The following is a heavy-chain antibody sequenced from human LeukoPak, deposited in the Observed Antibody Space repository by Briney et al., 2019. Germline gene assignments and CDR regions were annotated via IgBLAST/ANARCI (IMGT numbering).Heavy chain of an antibody. D-gene: IGHD4-17*01. CDR2: IYYSGST. Sequence: SETLSLTCAVYGGSFSGYYWSWIRQPPRKGLEWIGYIYYSGSTNYNPSLKSRVTISVDTSKNQFSLNLSSVTAADTAVYYCARDLTYGDFPHNWFDPWGQGTLVTVSS. V-gene: IGHV4-59*01. J-gene: IGHJ5*02. CDR1: GGSFSGYY. CDR3: ARDLTYGDFPHNWFDP.